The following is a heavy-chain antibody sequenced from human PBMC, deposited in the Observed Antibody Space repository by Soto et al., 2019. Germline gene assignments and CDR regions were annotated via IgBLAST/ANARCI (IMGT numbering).Heavy chain of an antibody. J-gene: IGHJ4*02. Sequence: ASVKVSCKGSGYTFTSFYIHWVRQAPGHGLEWLGIINPSGGSTTYAQNLQDRVRMTRDKSTNTVYMELSSLRPEDTALYYCARGYDILTAYYDLAYWGQGTPVTVSS. CDR3: ARGYDILTAYYDLAY. CDR1: GYTFTSFY. CDR2: INPSGGST. D-gene: IGHD3-9*01. V-gene: IGHV1-46*01.